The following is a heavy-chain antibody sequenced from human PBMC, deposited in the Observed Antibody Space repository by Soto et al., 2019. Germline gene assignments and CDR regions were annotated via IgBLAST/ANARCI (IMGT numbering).Heavy chain of an antibody. CDR1: GFSFSSYA. V-gene: IGHV3-23*01. D-gene: IGHD1-1*01. Sequence: EVQVLESGGGLVQPGGSLRLSCAASGFSFSSYAMSWVRQAPGRGLEWVSTIHGGGDYTHYTDSVKGRFTISRDNSRNTVFLQMNGERAEDTAGDYFAKNRGREIYTNCNFDVCGRGTLVTVSS. CDR2: IHGGGDYT. J-gene: IGHJ2*01. CDR3: AKNRGREIYTNCNFDV.